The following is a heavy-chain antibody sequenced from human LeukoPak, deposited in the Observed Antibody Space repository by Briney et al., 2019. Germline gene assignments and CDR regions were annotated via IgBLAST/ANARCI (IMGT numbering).Heavy chain of an antibody. CDR1: GYTFSNHY. CDR3: ASEIAMTGYFDY. Sequence: ASVKVSCKASGYTFSNHYLHWVRQAPGQGLEWMGVISPSGDSTTYAQRFQGRVTMTRDTSTNIVYMELSSLRSEDTAVYYCASEIAMTGYFDYWGQGTLVTVSS. CDR2: ISPSGDST. J-gene: IGHJ4*02. V-gene: IGHV1-46*01. D-gene: IGHD6-19*01.